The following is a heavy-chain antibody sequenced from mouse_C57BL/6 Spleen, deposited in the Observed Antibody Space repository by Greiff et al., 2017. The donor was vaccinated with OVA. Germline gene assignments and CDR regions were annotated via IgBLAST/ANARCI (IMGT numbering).Heavy chain of an antibody. Sequence: VQLQESGAELVMPGASVKLSCKASGYTFTSYWMHWVKQRPGQGLEWIGEIDPSDSYTNYNQKFKGKSTLTVDKSSSTAYMQLSSLTSEDSAVYYCARKDYSNYRAMDYWGQGTSVTVSS. J-gene: IGHJ4*01. CDR2: IDPSDSYT. CDR1: GYTFTSYW. CDR3: ARKDYSNYRAMDY. D-gene: IGHD2-5*01. V-gene: IGHV1-69*01.